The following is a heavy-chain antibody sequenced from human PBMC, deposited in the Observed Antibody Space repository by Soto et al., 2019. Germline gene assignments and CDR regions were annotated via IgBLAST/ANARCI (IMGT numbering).Heavy chain of an antibody. CDR2: TSNSGST. CDR3: ARGGGSTKVDY. J-gene: IGHJ4*02. D-gene: IGHD2-2*01. CDR1: GGSITSSGYY. V-gene: IGHV4-31*03. Sequence: QVQLQASGPGLVKPSQTLSLTCTVSGGSITSSGYYWSWISQHPGEGLEWIGFTSNSGSTSYNPSLKSRVTISVDTSSNQFSLNLKSVTAADTAVYYCARGGGSTKVDYWGQGTLVTVSP.